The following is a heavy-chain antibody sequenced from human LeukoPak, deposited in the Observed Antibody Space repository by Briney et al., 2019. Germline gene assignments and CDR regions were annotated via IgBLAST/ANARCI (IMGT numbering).Heavy chain of an antibody. Sequence: PGGSLRLSCAASGFTFSSYAMSWVRQAPGKGLEWVSAISGSGGSTYYADSVKGRFTISRDNSKNTLYPQMNSLRAEDTAVYYCAKDFPSSSSGYWLSVGYFDYWGQGTLVTVSS. J-gene: IGHJ4*02. CDR2: ISGSGGST. CDR3: AKDFPSSSSGYWLSVGYFDY. D-gene: IGHD6-6*01. CDR1: GFTFSSYA. V-gene: IGHV3-23*01.